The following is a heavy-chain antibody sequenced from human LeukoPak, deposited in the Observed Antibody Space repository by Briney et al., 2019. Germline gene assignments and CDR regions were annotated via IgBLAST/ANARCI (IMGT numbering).Heavy chain of an antibody. J-gene: IGHJ4*02. V-gene: IGHV3-43*01. CDR1: GFTFAEYT. D-gene: IGHD6-19*01. CDR2: ISWNGARI. Sequence: GGSLRLSCAASGFTFAEYTMHWVRQAPGKGLEWVSLISWNGARIHYGDSVKGRFTISRENSKNSLYLQMNSLRTEDHALYYCVKDLVVPSENVRGWYPMDYWGQGTLVTVSS. CDR3: VKDLVVPSENVRGWYPMDY.